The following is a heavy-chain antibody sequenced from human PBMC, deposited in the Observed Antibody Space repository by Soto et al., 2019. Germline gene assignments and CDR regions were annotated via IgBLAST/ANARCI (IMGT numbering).Heavy chain of an antibody. Sequence: SETLSLTCAVYGGSFSGYYWSWIRQPPGKGLEWIGEINHSGSTNYNPSLKSRVTISVDTSKNQFSLKLSSVTAADTAVYYCARDSSWYGTYYFDYWGQGTLVTVS. CDR3: ARDSSWYGTYYFDY. CDR2: INHSGST. D-gene: IGHD6-13*01. CDR1: GGSFSGYY. J-gene: IGHJ4*02. V-gene: IGHV4-34*01.